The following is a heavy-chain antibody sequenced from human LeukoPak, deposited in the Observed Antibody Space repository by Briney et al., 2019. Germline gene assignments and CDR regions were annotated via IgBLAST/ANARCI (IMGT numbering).Heavy chain of an antibody. CDR3: ARQVGWSSGWYEGYDGMDV. Sequence: SETLSLTCSVSGRSMSSSSYYWGWLRQPPGRGLEWFGSIFYWGSPYYNTSPKRPVPISVDTSKNQFPLKPSSPSAADTAVYCCARQVGWSSGWYEGYDGMDVWGQRTTVTVSS. CDR1: GRSMSSSSYY. D-gene: IGHD6-19*01. J-gene: IGHJ6*02. CDR2: IFYWGSP. V-gene: IGHV4-39*01.